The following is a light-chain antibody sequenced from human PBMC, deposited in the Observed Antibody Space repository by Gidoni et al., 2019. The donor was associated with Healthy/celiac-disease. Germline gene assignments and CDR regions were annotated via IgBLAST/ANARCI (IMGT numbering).Light chain of an antibody. CDR3: GTWDSSLSAGGV. V-gene: IGLV1-51*01. CDR2: DNN. CDR1: SSDIGKNY. Sequence: QSLLTQPPSVSPAPGQKVTISCSGSSSDIGKNYVSWYQQLPGTAPKLLIYDNNKRPAGIPDRFSGYKSGTSATLGMTGLQNGDEDDYYCGTWDSSLSAGGVFGTGTKVTVL. J-gene: IGLJ1*01.